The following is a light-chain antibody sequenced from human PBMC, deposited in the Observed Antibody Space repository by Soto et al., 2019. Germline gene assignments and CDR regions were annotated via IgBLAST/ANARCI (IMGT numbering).Light chain of an antibody. J-gene: IGKJ1*01. Sequence: ELVLPQSPGTLSLSTGERATLSCRASQSVSSIYLAWYQQKPGQAPRLLIYGASSRATGIPDRFSGSGSGTDFTLTISRLEPEDFAVYYCQHYGSSQRTFGQGTKV. CDR3: QHYGSSQRT. CDR2: GAS. V-gene: IGKV3-20*01. CDR1: QSVSSIY.